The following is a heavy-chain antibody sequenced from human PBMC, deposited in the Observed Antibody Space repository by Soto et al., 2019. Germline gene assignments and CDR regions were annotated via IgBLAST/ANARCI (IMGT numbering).Heavy chain of an antibody. J-gene: IGHJ6*02. CDR1: GGTFSTHA. Sequence: SVKVSCKASGGTFSTHAIIWVRQAPGHGLEWMGGIIPISGTTYYTQKFQGRVTITADEPTSTAFMELSSLKSDDTAVSYCARGYCSGGNCYSGMDVWGQGTMVTVSS. D-gene: IGHD2-15*01. CDR3: ARGYCSGGNCYSGMDV. CDR2: IIPISGTT. V-gene: IGHV1-69*13.